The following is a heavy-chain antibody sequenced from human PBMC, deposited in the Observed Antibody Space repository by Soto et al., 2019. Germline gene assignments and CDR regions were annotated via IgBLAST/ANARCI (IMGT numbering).Heavy chain of an antibody. Sequence: SETLSLTCSVSGASISGFYWSWIRKSAGKGLEWIGRIYATGTTDYNPSLKSRVMMSVDTSKKQFSLKLRSVTAADTAVYYCVRDGTKTLRDWFDPWGKGISVTVSS. CDR3: VRDGTKTLRDWFDP. V-gene: IGHV4-4*07. CDR2: IYATGTT. J-gene: IGHJ5*02. D-gene: IGHD1-1*01. CDR1: GASISGFY.